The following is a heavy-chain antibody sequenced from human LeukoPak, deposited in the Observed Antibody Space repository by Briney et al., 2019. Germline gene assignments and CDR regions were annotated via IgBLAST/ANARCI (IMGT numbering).Heavy chain of an antibody. J-gene: IGHJ4*02. CDR3: AKDQLLPVDYYDSSRSYSPTF. D-gene: IGHD3-22*01. V-gene: IGHV3-23*01. CDR1: GFTFSSYA. Sequence: GGSLRLSCAASGFTFSSYAMSWVRQAPGKGLEWVSAISGSGGSTYYADSVKGRFTISRDNSKNTLYLQMNSLRAEDTAVYYCAKDQLLPVDYYDSSRSYSPTFWGQGTLVTVSS. CDR2: ISGSGGST.